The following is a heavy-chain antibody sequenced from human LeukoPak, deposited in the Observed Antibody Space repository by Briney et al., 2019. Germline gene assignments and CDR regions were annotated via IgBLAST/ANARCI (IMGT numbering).Heavy chain of an antibody. J-gene: IGHJ1*01. Sequence: SETLSLTCTVSGGSISSSSYYRGWIRQPPGKGLEWIGSIYYSGSTYYNPSLKSRVTISVDTSKNQFSLKLSSVTAADTAVYYCARDRGLLRFLVWGQGTLVTVSS. V-gene: IGHV4-39*01. CDR2: IYYSGST. CDR3: ARDRGLLRFLV. D-gene: IGHD3-3*01. CDR1: GGSISSSSYY.